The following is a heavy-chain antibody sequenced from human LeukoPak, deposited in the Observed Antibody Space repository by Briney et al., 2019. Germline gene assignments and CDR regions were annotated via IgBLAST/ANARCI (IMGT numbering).Heavy chain of an antibody. CDR3: ARGIAVAPLVN. CDR1: GGSISSYY. V-gene: IGHV4-59*01. CDR2: IYYSGST. D-gene: IGHD6-19*01. Sequence: PSETLSLTCTVSGGSISSYYWSWIRQPPGKGLEWIGYIYYSGSTNYNPSLKSRVTISVDTSKNQFSLKLSSVTAADTAVYYCARGIAVAPLVNWGQGTLVTVSS. J-gene: IGHJ4*02.